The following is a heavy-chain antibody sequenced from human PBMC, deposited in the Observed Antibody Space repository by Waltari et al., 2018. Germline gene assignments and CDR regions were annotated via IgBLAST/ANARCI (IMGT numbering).Heavy chain of an antibody. V-gene: IGHV3-49*03. D-gene: IGHD3-10*01. J-gene: IGHJ6*03. CDR2: IRSKAYGGTT. Sequence: EVQLVESGGGLVQPGRSLRLSCTTSGFTFGDYAMSWFRQAPGKGLEWVSFIRSKAYGGTTEYAASVKGRFTTSRDDSRSIAYLQMSSLKTEDTALYYCTRSRGGKYSYYYMDVWGKGTTVTISS. CDR1: GFTFGDYA. CDR3: TRSRGGKYSYYYMDV.